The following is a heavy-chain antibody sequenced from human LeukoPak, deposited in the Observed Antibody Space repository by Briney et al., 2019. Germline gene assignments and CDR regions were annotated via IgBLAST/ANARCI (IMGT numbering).Heavy chain of an antibody. CDR1: RGSISSYY. CDR2: IDNSGNT. J-gene: IGHJ4*02. Sequence: SETLSLTCTVSRGSISSYYWSWIRQPPGKGLEWIGYIDNSGNTNSNPSLKSRVTMSVDTSKNQFSLKLSSVIAADTAAYYCARGRITIFGVVIPHFDNWGQGTLVTVSS. V-gene: IGHV4-59*01. CDR3: ARGRITIFGVVIPHFDN. D-gene: IGHD3-3*01.